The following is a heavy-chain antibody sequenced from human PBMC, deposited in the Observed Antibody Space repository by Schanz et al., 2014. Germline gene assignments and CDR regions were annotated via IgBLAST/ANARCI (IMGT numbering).Heavy chain of an antibody. V-gene: IGHV3-23*04. CDR2: ISGSGAST. CDR3: ARDLNRCGGDCYSG. J-gene: IGHJ4*02. Sequence: EVKLVESGGGLVQPGRSLRLSCAASGFTFSNYSMNWVRQAPGKGLEWVSAISGSGASTYYADSVKGRFTISRDNAKNSLYLQMNSLRAEDTAVYYCARDLNRCGGDCYSGWGQGTLVTVSS. CDR1: GFTFSNYS. D-gene: IGHD2-21*02.